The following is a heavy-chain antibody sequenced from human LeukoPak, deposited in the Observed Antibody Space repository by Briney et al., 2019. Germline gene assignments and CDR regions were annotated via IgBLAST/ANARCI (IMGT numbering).Heavy chain of an antibody. CDR1: GFTFSTYS. CDR2: ISSNGGAT. CDR3: VKSASYFDY. Sequence: RGSLRLFCSASGFTFSTYSMHWVGQAPGKGLECVSTISSNGGATGYADSVKGRFTISRDNSKNTLHLQMSSLRPDDTAVYYCVKSASYFDYWGQGNLVTVSS. V-gene: IGHV3-64D*06. J-gene: IGHJ4*02.